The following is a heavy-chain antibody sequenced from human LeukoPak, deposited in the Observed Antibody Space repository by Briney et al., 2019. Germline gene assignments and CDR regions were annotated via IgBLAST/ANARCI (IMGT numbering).Heavy chain of an antibody. Sequence: SVKVSCKASGGTFSSYAISWVRQAPGKGVEWMGGIIPIFGTANYAQKFQGRVTITADESTSTAYMELSSLRSEDTAVYYCASGRYNWNDDRGNWFDPWGQGTLVTVSS. V-gene: IGHV1-69*01. J-gene: IGHJ5*02. CDR2: IIPIFGTA. D-gene: IGHD1-20*01. CDR3: ASGRYNWNDDRGNWFDP. CDR1: GGTFSSYA.